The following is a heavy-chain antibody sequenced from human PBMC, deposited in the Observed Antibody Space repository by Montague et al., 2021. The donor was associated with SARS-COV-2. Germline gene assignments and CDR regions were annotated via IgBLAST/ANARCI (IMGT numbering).Heavy chain of an antibody. CDR1: GGSISSYY. CDR2: IYHSGST. Sequence: SETLSLTCTVSGGSISSYYWSWIRQPPGKGLEWIGYIYHSGSTYYNPSLKSRVTISVDRSKNQFSLKLSSVAAADTAMYYCARAVIYGGYAFAYFDFWGQGVLVTVSS. V-gene: IGHV4-4*09. J-gene: IGHJ4*02. CDR3: ARAVIYGGYAFAYFDF. D-gene: IGHD5-12*01.